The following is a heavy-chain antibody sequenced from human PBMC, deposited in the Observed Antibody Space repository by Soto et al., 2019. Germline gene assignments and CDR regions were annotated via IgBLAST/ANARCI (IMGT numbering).Heavy chain of an antibody. V-gene: IGHV3-23*01. Sequence: GGSLRLSCAASGFTFSSYAMSWVRQAPGKGLEWVSAISGSGGSTYYADSVKGRFTISRDNSKNTLYLQMNSLRAEDMAVYYCAKAYYDFWSGPTQYYYYYGMDVWGQGTTVTVSS. CDR3: AKAYYDFWSGPTQYYYYYGMDV. CDR1: GFTFSSYA. D-gene: IGHD3-3*01. J-gene: IGHJ6*02. CDR2: ISGSGGST.